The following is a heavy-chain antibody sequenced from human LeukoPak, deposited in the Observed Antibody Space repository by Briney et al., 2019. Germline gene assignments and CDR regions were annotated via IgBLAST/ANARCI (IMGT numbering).Heavy chain of an antibody. CDR3: AIDEDSSGWSTVDY. J-gene: IGHJ4*02. D-gene: IGHD6-19*01. Sequence: AVKVSCTASGGTFSSYAISWARQAPGQGLEWMGGIIPIFGTANYAHKFPGRVTITADKSTSTAYMELSSLRSEATAVYYCAIDEDSSGWSTVDYWGQGTLVTVSS. CDR1: GGTFSSYA. CDR2: IIPIFGTA. V-gene: IGHV1-69*06.